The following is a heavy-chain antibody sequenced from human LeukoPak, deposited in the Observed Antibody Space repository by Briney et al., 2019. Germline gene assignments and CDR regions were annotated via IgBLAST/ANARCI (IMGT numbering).Heavy chain of an antibody. CDR2: IYYTGTT. V-gene: IGHV4-59*01. CDR3: ARAYSYGLIHDAFDI. CDR1: GGSIGSYY. J-gene: IGHJ3*02. Sequence: SGTLSLTCTVSGGSIGSYYGSCIREPPGKGPESIGHIYYTGTTTYNPSLNSRVTISLDTSKNQFSLKLTTMTAADTAVYYCARAYSYGLIHDAFDIWVQGTMVTVSS. D-gene: IGHD5-18*01.